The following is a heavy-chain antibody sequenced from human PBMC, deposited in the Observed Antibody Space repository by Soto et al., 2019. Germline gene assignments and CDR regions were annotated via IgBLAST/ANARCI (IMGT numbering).Heavy chain of an antibody. CDR2: IWYDGSNK. Sequence: GGSLRLSCAASGFTFSSYGMHWVRQAPGKGLEWVAVIWYDGSNKYYADSVKGRFTISRDNSKNTLYLQMNSLRAEDTAVYYCARDPHSSSWYGGGYYYYGMDVWGQGTRVTVSS. CDR3: ARDPHSSSWYGGGYYYYGMDV. CDR1: GFTFSSYG. J-gene: IGHJ6*02. V-gene: IGHV3-33*01. D-gene: IGHD6-13*01.